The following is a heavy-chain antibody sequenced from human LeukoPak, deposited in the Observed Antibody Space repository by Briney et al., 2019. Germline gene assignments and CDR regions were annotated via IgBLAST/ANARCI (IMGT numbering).Heavy chain of an antibody. CDR1: GFTFSSYW. Sequence: GGSLRLSYAASGFTFSSYWMHWVRQAPGKGLVWVSRINSDGSSTSYADSVKGRFTISRDNAKNTLYLQMNSLRAEDTAVYYCARASLNYYYYMDVWGKGTTVTVSS. CDR3: ARASLNYYYYMDV. CDR2: INSDGSST. D-gene: IGHD3-9*01. V-gene: IGHV3-74*01. J-gene: IGHJ6*03.